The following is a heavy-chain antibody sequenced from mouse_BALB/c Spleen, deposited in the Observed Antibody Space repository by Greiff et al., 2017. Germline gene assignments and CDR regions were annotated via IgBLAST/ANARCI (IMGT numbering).Heavy chain of an antibody. CDR3: ARGGNYVRFAY. Sequence: EVQRVESGGGLVKPGGSLKLSCAASGFTFSSYAMSWVRQTPEKRLEWVASISSGGSTYYPDSVKGRFTISRDNARNILYLQMSSLRSEHTAMYYCARGGNYVRFAYWGQGTLVTVSA. V-gene: IGHV5-6-5*01. D-gene: IGHD2-1*01. CDR1: GFTFSSYA. CDR2: ISSGGST. J-gene: IGHJ3*01.